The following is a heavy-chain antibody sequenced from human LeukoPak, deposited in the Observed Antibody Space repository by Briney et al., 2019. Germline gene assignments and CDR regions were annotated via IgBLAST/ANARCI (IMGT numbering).Heavy chain of an antibody. Sequence: GGSLRLSCAASGFTFRDYTMNWVRQSPGKWLEWVSAINKGGTFIKYADSVKGRFVVSRDNAKNLLFLQMNSLRAEDTAVYYCARVPSRVERFPGDYWGQGTLVTVSS. CDR3: ARVPSRVERFPGDY. J-gene: IGHJ4*02. CDR1: GFTFRDYT. V-gene: IGHV3-21*01. CDR2: INKGGTFI. D-gene: IGHD3-10*01.